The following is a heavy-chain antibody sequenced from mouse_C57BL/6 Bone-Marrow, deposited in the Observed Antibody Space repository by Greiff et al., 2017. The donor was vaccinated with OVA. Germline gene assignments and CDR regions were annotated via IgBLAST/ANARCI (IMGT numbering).Heavy chain of an antibody. CDR3: ARYGNFYYYAMDY. V-gene: IGHV1-64*01. Sequence: QVQLKQPGAELVKPGASVKLSCKASGYTFTSYWMHWVKQRPGQGLEWIGMIHPNSGSTNYNEKFKSKATLTVDKSSSTAYMQLSSLTSEDSAVYYCARYGNFYYYAMDYWGQGTSVTVSS. CDR2: IHPNSGST. CDR1: GYTFTSYW. J-gene: IGHJ4*01. D-gene: IGHD2-1*01.